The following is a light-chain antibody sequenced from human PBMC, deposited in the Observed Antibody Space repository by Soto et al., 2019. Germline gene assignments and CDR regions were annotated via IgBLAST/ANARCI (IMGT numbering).Light chain of an antibody. CDR2: AAT. J-gene: IGKJ2*01. CDR3: QQRTHWPPYT. Sequence: EIVLTQSPATLSLSPGERATLSCRASQTVSGSLAWFQQKPGQAPRLLIYAATNRATGIPARFSGVGSGTDFTLTITSLEPEDFAVYYCQQRTHWPPYTFGQGTKLEIK. CDR1: QTVSGS. V-gene: IGKV3-11*01.